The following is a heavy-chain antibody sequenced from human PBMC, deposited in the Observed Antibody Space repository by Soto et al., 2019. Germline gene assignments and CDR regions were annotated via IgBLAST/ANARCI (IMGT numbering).Heavy chain of an antibody. Sequence: QEQLVQSGAEVKKPGSSVKVSCKSSGGTFSSYAINWVRXXPGXXLEWMGGIIPIFGTANYAQNFQDRVTITADVSTNTAYMEXXXLXXXXTXXXXXXXXXXXXXXGMXVWGQGTTVTVSS. V-gene: IGHV1-69*01. J-gene: IGHJ6*02. CDR1: GGTFSSYA. CDR3: XXXXXXXXXGMXV. CDR2: IIPIFGTA.